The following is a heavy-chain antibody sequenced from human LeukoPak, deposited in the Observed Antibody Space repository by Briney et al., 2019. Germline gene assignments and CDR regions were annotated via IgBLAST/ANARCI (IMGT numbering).Heavy chain of an antibody. J-gene: IGHJ5*02. CDR1: GGSISSYY. CDR3: ARQMELLGNWFDP. D-gene: IGHD1-26*01. CDR2: IYYSGST. V-gene: IGHV4-39*01. Sequence: PSETLSLTCTVSGGSISSYYWGWIRQPPGKGLEWIGSIYYSGSTYYNPSLKSRVTISVDTSKNQFSLKLSSVTAADTAVYYCARQMELLGNWFDPWGQGTLVTVSS.